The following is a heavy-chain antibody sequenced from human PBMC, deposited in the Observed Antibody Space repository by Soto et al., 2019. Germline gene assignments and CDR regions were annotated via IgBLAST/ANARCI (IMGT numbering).Heavy chain of an antibody. J-gene: IGHJ3*02. Sequence: QVQLVQSGAEVKKPGSSVKVSCKASGGTFNNYAVSWVRQAPGQGLEWMGGIGPMFPTTNYAQKCQGRVTITADESTSTAYMELNSLRSEDTAVYYCARGAEIATMSRPFDIWGQGTMVTVSS. D-gene: IGHD2-21*01. CDR1: GGTFNNYA. CDR2: IGPMFPTT. V-gene: IGHV1-69*01. CDR3: ARGAEIATMSRPFDI.